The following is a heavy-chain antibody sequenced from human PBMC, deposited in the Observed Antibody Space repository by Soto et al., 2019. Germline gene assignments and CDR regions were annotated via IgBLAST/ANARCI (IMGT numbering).Heavy chain of an antibody. V-gene: IGHV3-30-3*01. D-gene: IGHD3-3*01. CDR3: ARATYYDFWSGSPPPAKNYYYGMDV. Sequence: SLRLSCAASGFTFSSYAMHWVRQAPGKGLEWVAVISYDGSNKYYADSVKGRFTISRDNSKNTLYLQMNSLRAEDTAVYYCARATYYDFWSGSPPPAKNYYYGMDVWGQGTTVTVSS. J-gene: IGHJ6*02. CDR1: GFTFSSYA. CDR2: ISYDGSNK.